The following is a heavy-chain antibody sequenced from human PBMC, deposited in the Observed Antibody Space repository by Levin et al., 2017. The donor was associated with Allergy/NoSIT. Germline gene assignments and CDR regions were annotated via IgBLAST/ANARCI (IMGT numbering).Heavy chain of an antibody. CDR1: GYTFTSYA. D-gene: IGHD3-3*01. CDR2: INTNTGNP. J-gene: IGHJ2*01. V-gene: IGHV7-4-1*02. CDR3: ARSGLPRAGVDFWSGYYTGPEYTGYFDL. Sequence: EASVKVSCKASGYTFTSYAMNWVRQAPGQGLEWMGWINTNTGNPTYAQGFTGRFVFSLDTSVSTAYLQISSLKAEDTAVYYCARSGLPRAGVDFWSGYYTGPEYTGYFDLWGRGTLVTVSS.